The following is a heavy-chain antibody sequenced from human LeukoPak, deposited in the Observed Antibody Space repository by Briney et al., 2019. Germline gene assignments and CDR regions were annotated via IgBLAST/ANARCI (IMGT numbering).Heavy chain of an antibody. CDR2: IYYSGST. CDR1: GGSISSSSYY. CDR3: ARDGQGDRWLDP. J-gene: IGHJ5*02. V-gene: IGHV4-39*07. Sequence: SETLSLTCTVSGGSISSSSYYWGWIRQPPGKGLEWIGSIYYSGSTYYNPSLKSRVTMSVDTSKNQFSLKLSSVTAADTAVYYCARDGQGDRWLDPWGQGTLVTVSS.